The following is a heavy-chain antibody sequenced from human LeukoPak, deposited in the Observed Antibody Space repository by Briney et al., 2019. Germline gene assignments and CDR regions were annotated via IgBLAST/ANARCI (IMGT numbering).Heavy chain of an antibody. J-gene: IGHJ3*02. Sequence: PGGSLRLSCAASGFAFRKYSIHWVRQAPGKGLEYVSGIGRDGGTADYANSVKGRFTISRDNSKNTLYLQMGSLRAEEMAVYYCAREDRDRDAFDIWGQGTMVTVSS. D-gene: IGHD5-24*01. V-gene: IGHV3-64*01. CDR3: AREDRDRDAFDI. CDR1: GFAFRKYS. CDR2: IGRDGGTA.